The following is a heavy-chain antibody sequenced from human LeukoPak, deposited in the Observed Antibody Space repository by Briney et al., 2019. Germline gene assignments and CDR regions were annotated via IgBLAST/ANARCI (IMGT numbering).Heavy chain of an antibody. CDR2: ISYSGRT. V-gene: IGHV4-39*01. D-gene: IGHD4-23*01. J-gene: IGHJ3*02. Sequence: SETLSLTCTVSGGSVSSSSYYWGWIRQPPGKGLEWIGSISYSGRTYYKPSLTSRVTISVDTSKDQFSLRLSSVTAADTAVYYCAKYGGNSGGAFDIWGQGTMVTVSS. CDR3: AKYGGNSGGAFDI. CDR1: GGSVSSSSYY.